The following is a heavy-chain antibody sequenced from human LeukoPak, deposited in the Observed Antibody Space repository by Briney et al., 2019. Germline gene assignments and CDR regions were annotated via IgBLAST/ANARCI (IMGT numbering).Heavy chain of an antibody. J-gene: IGHJ4*02. CDR1: GFTFSSYS. Sequence: GGSLRLSCAASGFTFSSYSMNWVRQAPGKGLEWVSSISSSSSYIYYADSVKGRFTISRDNAKNSLYLQMNSLRAGDTAVYYCARDPSPPIVVVVAATLDYWGQGTLVTVSS. V-gene: IGHV3-21*01. CDR3: ARDPSPPIVVVVAATLDY. CDR2: ISSSSSYI. D-gene: IGHD2-15*01.